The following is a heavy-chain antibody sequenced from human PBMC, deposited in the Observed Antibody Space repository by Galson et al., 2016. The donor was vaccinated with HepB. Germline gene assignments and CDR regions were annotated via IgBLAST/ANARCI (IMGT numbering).Heavy chain of an antibody. CDR2: IYHSGST. CDR1: GDSLTSNNW. Sequence: VSGDSLTSNNWWGWVRQSPEKGLEWIGEIYHSGSTKYNPSLESRVTISADKSKNHFFLNLTSVTAADTAVYYCARCSSGSYSFYYYGMDLWGQGTMVTVSS. V-gene: IGHV4-4*02. J-gene: IGHJ6*02. D-gene: IGHD3-10*01. CDR3: ARCSSGSYSFYYYGMDL.